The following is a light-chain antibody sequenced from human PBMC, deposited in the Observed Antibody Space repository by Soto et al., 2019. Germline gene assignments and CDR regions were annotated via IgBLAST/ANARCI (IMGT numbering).Light chain of an antibody. Sequence: QSVLTQPASVSGSPGQSITISCTGTSGDVGGHDYVSWYQQHPGKAPKLIIYEVTNRPSGVSNRFSASKSGNTASLTISGLQAEDEADYYCTSYTRSATPYIYGSGTKLTVL. CDR3: TSYTRSATPYI. J-gene: IGLJ1*01. CDR2: EVT. V-gene: IGLV2-14*01. CDR1: SGDVGGHDY.